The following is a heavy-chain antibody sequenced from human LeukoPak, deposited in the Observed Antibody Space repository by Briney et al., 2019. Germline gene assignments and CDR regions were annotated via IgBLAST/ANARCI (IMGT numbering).Heavy chain of an antibody. Sequence: SGGSLRLSCAASGFTFSSHAMHWVRQAPGKGLEWVSYISSSSSTIYYADSVKGRFTISRDNAKNSLYLQMNSLRAEDTAVYYCARCIAVVGTWYYYGMDVWGQGTTVTVSS. V-gene: IGHV3-48*01. D-gene: IGHD6-19*01. J-gene: IGHJ6*02. CDR3: ARCIAVVGTWYYYGMDV. CDR1: GFTFSSHA. CDR2: ISSSSSTI.